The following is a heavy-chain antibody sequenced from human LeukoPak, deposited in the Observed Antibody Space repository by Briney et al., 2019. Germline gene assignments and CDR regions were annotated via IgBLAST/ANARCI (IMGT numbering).Heavy chain of an antibody. J-gene: IGHJ5*02. V-gene: IGHV3-74*01. CDR3: ARDVQYYDFWSGFAA. CDR1: GFTFSSYW. CDR2: INSDGSST. Sequence: QPGGSLRLSCAASGFTFSSYWMHWVRQAPGKGLVWVSRINSDGSSTSYADSVKGRFTISRDNAKNTLYLQMNSLRAEDTAVYYCARDVQYYDFWSGFAAWGQGTLVTVSS. D-gene: IGHD3-3*01.